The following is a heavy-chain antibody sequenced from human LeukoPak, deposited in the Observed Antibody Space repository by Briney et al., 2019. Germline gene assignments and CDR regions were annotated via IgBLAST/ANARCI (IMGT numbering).Heavy chain of an antibody. CDR3: ARLVSGSYPDY. CDR1: GGSISSYY. D-gene: IGHD1-26*01. J-gene: IGHJ4*02. V-gene: IGHV4-4*07. Sequence: SETLSLTCTVSGGSISSYYWSWIRQPAGKGLECIGRIHSSGSTISNPSLKSRVTMSVDTSKNQFSLNLSSVTAADTAVYYCARLVSGSYPDYWGQGTLVTVSS. CDR2: IHSSGST.